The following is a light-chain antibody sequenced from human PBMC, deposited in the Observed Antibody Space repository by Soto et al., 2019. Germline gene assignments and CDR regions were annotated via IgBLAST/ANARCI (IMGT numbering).Light chain of an antibody. Sequence: DIQLTRSPSSLSASVGDRVTITCRATQSINRYLNWYQQKPGKAPKLLIYAASSLQSGVPSRFSGSGSGTDFTLTISSLQPEDFATYYCQQSYSTPKTFGQGTKVDI. V-gene: IGKV1-39*01. CDR3: QQSYSTPKT. CDR1: QSINRY. J-gene: IGKJ1*01. CDR2: AAS.